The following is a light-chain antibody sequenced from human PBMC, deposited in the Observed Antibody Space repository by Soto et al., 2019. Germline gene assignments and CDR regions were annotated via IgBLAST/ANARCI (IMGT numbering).Light chain of an antibody. CDR3: MQGTHWPPT. V-gene: IGKV2-30*01. J-gene: IGKJ1*01. CDR1: QSVVYSDGIAY. CDR2: RVS. Sequence: DVVMTQSPLSLPVTLGQPASISCRSSQSVVYSDGIAYLTWFQQRPGQSPRRLIYRVSNRDSGGXDXXSGSGSATDFTLKISRVEAEDVGVYYCMQGTHWPPTFGRGTKVEIK.